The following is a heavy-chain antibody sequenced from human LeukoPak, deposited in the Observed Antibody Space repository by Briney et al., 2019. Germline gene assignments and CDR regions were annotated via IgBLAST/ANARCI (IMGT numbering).Heavy chain of an antibody. CDR2: INPSGGST. J-gene: IGHJ4*02. V-gene: IGHV1-46*01. CDR3: ARDRSQDILTGYPGYYFDY. D-gene: IGHD3-9*01. Sequence: ASVKVSCKASGYTFTSYYMHWVRQAPGQGLEWMGIINPSGGSTSYAQKFQGRVTMTRDMSTSTVYMELSSLRSEDTAVYYCARDRSQDILTGYPGYYFDYWGQGTLVTVSS. CDR1: GYTFTSYY.